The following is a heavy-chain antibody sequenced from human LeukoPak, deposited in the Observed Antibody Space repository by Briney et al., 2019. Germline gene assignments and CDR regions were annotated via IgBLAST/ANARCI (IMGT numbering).Heavy chain of an antibody. D-gene: IGHD6-19*01. V-gene: IGHV1-24*01. Sequence: ASVKVSCKVSGYTLTELSMHWVRQAPGKGLEWMGGFDPEDGETIYAQKFQGRVTMTEDTSTDTAYMELSSLRSGDTAVYYCATVSSGFSIDNYYFDYWGQGTLVTVSS. J-gene: IGHJ4*02. CDR3: ATVSSGFSIDNYYFDY. CDR1: GYTLTELS. CDR2: FDPEDGET.